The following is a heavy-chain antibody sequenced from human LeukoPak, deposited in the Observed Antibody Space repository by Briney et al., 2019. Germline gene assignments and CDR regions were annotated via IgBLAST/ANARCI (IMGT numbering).Heavy chain of an antibody. CDR1: GFTFSSYA. D-gene: IGHD4-4*01. Sequence: GGSLRLSRAASGFTFSSYAMSWVRQAPGKGLEWVSAISGSGGSTYYADSVKGRFTISRDNSKNTLYLQMNSLRAEDTAVYYCAKPLSNYHVIDYWGQGTLVTVSS. CDR3: AKPLSNYHVIDY. CDR2: ISGSGGST. J-gene: IGHJ4*02. V-gene: IGHV3-23*01.